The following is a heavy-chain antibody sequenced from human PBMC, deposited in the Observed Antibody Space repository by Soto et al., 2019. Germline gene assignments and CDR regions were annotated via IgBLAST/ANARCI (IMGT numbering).Heavy chain of an antibody. D-gene: IGHD4-17*01. CDR2: IYYSGST. Sequence: SETLSLTCTVSGGSISSGGYYWSWIRQHPGKGLEWIGYIYYSGSTYYNPSLKSRVTISVDTSKNQFSLKLSSVTAADTAVYYCAGPGRDYGDYGRVDAFDIWGQGTMVTVSS. CDR1: GGSISSGGYY. V-gene: IGHV4-31*03. J-gene: IGHJ3*02. CDR3: AGPGRDYGDYGRVDAFDI.